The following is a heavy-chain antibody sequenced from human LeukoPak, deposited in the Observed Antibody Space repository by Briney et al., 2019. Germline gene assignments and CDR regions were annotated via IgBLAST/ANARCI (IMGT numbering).Heavy chain of an antibody. D-gene: IGHD2-21*02. J-gene: IGHJ6*02. Sequence: GESLKISCKDSGYSFTSYWIGWVRHMLEKGLEWMGMIYPGDSDTRYSPSFQGQVTISADKSISTAYLQWSSLKASDTAMYYCARGRGDTTLGSYYYYYYGMDVWGQGTTVTVSS. CDR1: GYSFTSYW. CDR3: ARGRGDTTLGSYYYYYYGMDV. V-gene: IGHV5-51*01. CDR2: IYPGDSDT.